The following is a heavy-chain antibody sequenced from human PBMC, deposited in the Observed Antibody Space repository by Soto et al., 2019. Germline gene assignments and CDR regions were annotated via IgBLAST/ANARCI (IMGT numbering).Heavy chain of an antibody. Sequence: SETLSLTCTVSGGSISSGDYYWSWIRQPPGKGLEWIGYIYYSGSTYYNPSLKSRVTISVDTSKNQFSLKLSSVTAADTAVYYCARDPVITIFGAVPTSAYGMDVWGQGTTVTVSS. CDR3: ARDPVITIFGAVPTSAYGMDV. J-gene: IGHJ6*02. CDR1: GGSISSGDYY. D-gene: IGHD3-3*01. CDR2: IYYSGST. V-gene: IGHV4-30-4*01.